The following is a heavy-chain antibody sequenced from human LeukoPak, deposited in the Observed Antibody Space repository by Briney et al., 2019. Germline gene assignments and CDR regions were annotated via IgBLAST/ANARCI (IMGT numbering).Heavy chain of an antibody. CDR2: ISYDGSNK. J-gene: IGHJ3*02. CDR3: ARVYDFAFDI. Sequence: PGRSLRLSCAASGFTFRSYAMHWVRQAPGKGLEWVAVISYDGSNKYYADSVKGRFTISRDNSKNTLYLQMNSLRAEDTAVYYCARVYDFAFDIWGQGTMVTVSS. V-gene: IGHV3-30*01. CDR1: GFTFRSYA. D-gene: IGHD3-16*01.